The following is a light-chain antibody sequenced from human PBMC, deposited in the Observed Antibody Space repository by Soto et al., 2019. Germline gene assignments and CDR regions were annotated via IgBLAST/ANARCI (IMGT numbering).Light chain of an antibody. Sequence: QSGLTHPAPMCRSPGQSITISCTGTSSDVGSYNLVSWYQQHPGKAPKRMIYERSKRPSGVSNRFSGSKSGNTASLTISGLQAEDEADYYCCSYAGNSTSYVFGSGTKV. CDR3: CSYAGNSTSYV. J-gene: IGLJ1*01. CDR2: ERS. CDR1: SSDVGSYNL. V-gene: IGLV2-23*01.